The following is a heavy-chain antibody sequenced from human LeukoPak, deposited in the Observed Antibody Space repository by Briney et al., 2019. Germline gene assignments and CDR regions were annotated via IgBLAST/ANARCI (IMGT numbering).Heavy chain of an antibody. CDR1: GFTFDDYA. Sequence: GGSLRLSCAASGFTFDDYAMHWVRRAPGKGLEWVSRISGDGITTYYADSVKGRFAISRDNAKNSLYLQMNSLRAEDTAVYYCARHGQPNYYDSSGYTAVDTFDIWGQGTMVTVSS. J-gene: IGHJ3*02. V-gene: IGHV3-43*02. D-gene: IGHD3-22*01. CDR2: ISGDGITT. CDR3: ARHGQPNYYDSSGYTAVDTFDI.